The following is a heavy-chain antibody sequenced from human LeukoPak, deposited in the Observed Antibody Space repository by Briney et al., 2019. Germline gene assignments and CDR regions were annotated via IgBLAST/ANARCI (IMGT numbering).Heavy chain of an antibody. J-gene: IGHJ5*02. CDR1: GGSFSGHY. V-gene: IGHV4-34*01. Sequence: SETLSLTCAVYGGSFSGHYWSWIRQPPGKGLEWIGEINHSGSTNYNPSLKSRVTISVDTSKNQFSLKLSSVTAADTAVYYCARGPGIQLWLRWFDPWGQGTLVTVSS. CDR3: ARGPGIQLWLRWFDP. CDR2: INHSGST. D-gene: IGHD5-18*01.